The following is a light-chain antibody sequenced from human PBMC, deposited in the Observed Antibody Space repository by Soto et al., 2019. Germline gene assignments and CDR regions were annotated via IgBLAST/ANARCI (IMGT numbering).Light chain of an antibody. CDR2: GAS. CDR1: RDVSSN. Sequence: EMVVTQSPATLSVSPGERATLSCRASRDVSSNLAWYQQKPGQAPSLLIYGASTRATGTPARFSGSGSGTEFTLTISSLQSEDYAVYFCQQYIRWPLTFGGGTKVEIK. J-gene: IGKJ4*01. CDR3: QQYIRWPLT. V-gene: IGKV3-15*01.